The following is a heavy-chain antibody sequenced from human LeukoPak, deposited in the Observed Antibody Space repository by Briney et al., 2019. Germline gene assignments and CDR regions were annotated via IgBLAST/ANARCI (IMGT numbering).Heavy chain of an antibody. Sequence: PGRSLRLSCAASGFTFDDYAMHWVRQAPGKGLEWVSGISWNSGSIGYADSVKGRFTISRDNAKNSLYLQMNSLRAEDTAVYYCATSRNYVILTGGDAFDIWGQGTMVTVSS. CDR2: ISWNSGSI. D-gene: IGHD3-9*01. CDR3: ATSRNYVILTGGDAFDI. J-gene: IGHJ3*02. CDR1: GFTFDDYA. V-gene: IGHV3-9*01.